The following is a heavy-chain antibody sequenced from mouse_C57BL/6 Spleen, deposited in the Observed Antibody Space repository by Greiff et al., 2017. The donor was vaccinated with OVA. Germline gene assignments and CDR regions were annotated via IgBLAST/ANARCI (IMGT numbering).Heavy chain of an antibody. D-gene: IGHD3-2*02. V-gene: IGHV2-6-1*01. CDR1: GFSLTSYG. CDR2: IWSDGST. CDR3: ARHRDSSGYLGAMDY. J-gene: IGHJ4*01. Sequence: VQRVESGPGLVAPSQSLSITCTVSGFSLTSYGVHWVRQPPGKGLEWLVVIWSDGSTTYNSALKSRLSISKDNSKSQVFLKMNSLQTDDTAMYYCARHRDSSGYLGAMDYWGQGTSVTVSS.